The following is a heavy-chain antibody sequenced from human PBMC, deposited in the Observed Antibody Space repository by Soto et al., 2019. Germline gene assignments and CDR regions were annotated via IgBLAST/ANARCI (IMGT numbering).Heavy chain of an antibody. V-gene: IGHV3-7*01. CDR3: ATVTTWKFYYYYMDV. Sequence: DVQLVESGGGLVQPGGSLRLSCAASEFTFTTYWMNWVRQAPGKGLEWVANIKQEGSERYYANFVKGRFTISRDNAKTSLFLQMSRLRAEDSAVYYCATVTTWKFYYYYMDVWGKGTTVTVSS. D-gene: IGHD4-17*01. CDR2: IKQEGSER. CDR1: EFTFTTYW. J-gene: IGHJ6*03.